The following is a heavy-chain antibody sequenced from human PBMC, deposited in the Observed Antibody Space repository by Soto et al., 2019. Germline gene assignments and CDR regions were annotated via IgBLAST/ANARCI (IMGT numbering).Heavy chain of an antibody. CDR2: ISAYNGNT. CDR1: GYTFTSYG. D-gene: IGHD3-22*01. J-gene: IGHJ4*02. CDR3: ARGTRDYYYDSSGYIDY. V-gene: IGHV1-18*04. Sequence: QVQLVQSGAEVKKPGASVKVSCKASGYTFTSYGISWVRQAPGQGLEWMGWISAYNGNTNYAQQLQGRVTMTTDTSTSTAYMELRSLRSDDTAVYYCARGTRDYYYDSSGYIDYWGQGTLVTVSS.